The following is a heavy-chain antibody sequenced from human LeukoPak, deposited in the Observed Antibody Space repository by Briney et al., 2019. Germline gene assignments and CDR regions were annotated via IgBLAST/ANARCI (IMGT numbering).Heavy chain of an antibody. CDR1: GYSISNGYY. V-gene: IGHV4-38-2*01. Sequence: PSETLSLTCVVSGYSISNGYYWGWIRHPRGKELEWIESIFHSGNTYYNPSLKSRVTMSVDTSKNQFSLRLTSVTAADTAAYYCARFRRGWYFDYWSQGTLVTVSS. D-gene: IGHD3-10*01. CDR2: IFHSGNT. J-gene: IGHJ4*02. CDR3: ARFRRGWYFDY.